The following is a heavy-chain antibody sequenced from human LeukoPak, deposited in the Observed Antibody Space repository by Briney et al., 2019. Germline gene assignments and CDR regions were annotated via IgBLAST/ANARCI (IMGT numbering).Heavy chain of an antibody. CDR2: ISGSGDSS. V-gene: IGHV3-23*01. D-gene: IGHD5-12*01. J-gene: IGHJ5*02. CDR1: GFTFSSYA. Sequence: GGSLRLSCAASGFTFSSYAMTWVRQAPGEGLEWVSTISGSGDSSLYAESVKGRFTISRDNSKNTLYLQMKSLRGEDTAVYYCAKGQVSSATQVRFDPWGQGTLVTVSS. CDR3: AKGQVSSATQVRFDP.